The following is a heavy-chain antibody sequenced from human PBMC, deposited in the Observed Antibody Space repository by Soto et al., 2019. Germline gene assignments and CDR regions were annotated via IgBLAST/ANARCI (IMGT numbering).Heavy chain of an antibody. V-gene: IGHV2-5*02. D-gene: IGHD1-26*01. Sequence: QITLKESGPTLVKPTQTVTLTCTFSGFSLSTSGVGVGWIRQPPGKALEWLALIYWDDDKRYSPSLKSRLTIPKDTPKAQVVLTITHTAPVDTATYYSAHSLIPNLGSRPAFDYGAKGTLVTVSS. CDR1: GFSLSTSGVG. CDR2: IYWDDDK. J-gene: IGHJ4*02. CDR3: AHSLIPNLGSRPAFDY.